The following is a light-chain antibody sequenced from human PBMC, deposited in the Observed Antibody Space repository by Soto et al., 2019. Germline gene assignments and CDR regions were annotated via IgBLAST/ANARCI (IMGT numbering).Light chain of an antibody. J-gene: IGKJ4*01. V-gene: IGKV1-39*01. CDR1: QSISNY. CDR2: AAS. Sequence: DMEMTQSPSSLSASVGDRVTITCRASQSISNYLNWYQHKPGKVPKLLIYAASSLQSGVPTRFSGSGSGTDVTLTINSLQPEDFATYYRQQSYGTPLTFGGGTKIEIK. CDR3: QQSYGTPLT.